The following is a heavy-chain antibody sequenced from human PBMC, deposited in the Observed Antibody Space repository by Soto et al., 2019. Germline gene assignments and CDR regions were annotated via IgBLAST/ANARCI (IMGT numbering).Heavy chain of an antibody. V-gene: IGHV1-3*01. Sequence: QVQLVQSGAEVKKPGASVEVSCKASGYTFTSYAMHWVRQAPGQRLEWMGWINAGNGNTKYSQKFQGRVTITRDTSASTAYMELSSLRSEDTAVYYCARVGEPGEALFDYWGQGTLVTVSS. CDR2: INAGNGNT. D-gene: IGHD3-10*01. CDR3: ARVGEPGEALFDY. J-gene: IGHJ4*02. CDR1: GYTFTSYA.